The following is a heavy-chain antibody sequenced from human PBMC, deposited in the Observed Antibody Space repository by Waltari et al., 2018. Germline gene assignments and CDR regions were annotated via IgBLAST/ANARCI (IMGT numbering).Heavy chain of an antibody. CDR2: ITWDGSNT. D-gene: IGHD2-2*01. V-gene: IGHV3-43*01. CDR3: AKLAGSSPLDY. Sequence: EVQLVESGGRVVQPGGSLRLSCTVSGFTFDDHTMHWVRQTPGKSLEWVSLITWDGSNTFYADSVKGRFTISRDTSKNSLYLQMRSLRTEDTALYYCAKLAGSSPLDYWGQGTLVTVSA. CDR1: GFTFDDHT. J-gene: IGHJ4*02.